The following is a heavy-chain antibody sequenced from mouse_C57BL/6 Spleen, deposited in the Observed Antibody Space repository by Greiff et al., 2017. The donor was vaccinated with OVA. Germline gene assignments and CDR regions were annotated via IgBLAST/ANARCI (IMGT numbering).Heavy chain of an antibody. D-gene: IGHD3-1*01. V-gene: IGHV1-54*01. CDR1: GYAFTNYL. CDR2: INPGSGGT. CDR3: ARGALGYFDV. J-gene: IGHJ1*03. Sequence: VQLQQSGAELVRPGTSVKVSCKASGYAFTNYLIEWVKQRPGQGLEWIGVINPGSGGTNYNEKFKGKATLTADKSSSTAYMQLSSLTSEDSAVYFCARGALGYFDVWGTGTTVTVSS.